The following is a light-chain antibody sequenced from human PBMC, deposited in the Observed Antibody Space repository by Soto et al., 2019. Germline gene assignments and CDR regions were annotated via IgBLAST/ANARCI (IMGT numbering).Light chain of an antibody. CDR3: QQSYRFPKT. J-gene: IGKJ1*01. V-gene: IGKV1-39*01. CDR2: AAS. CDR1: QTVTSY. Sequence: DVQMTQSPSSLSAYVGDSLTLTCRASQTVTSYLNWYQQKPGKAPKLLIYAASTLQSGVPSRFSGCGSGTEFTLTIISLQPEDFATYYCQQSYRFPKTFGRGTKVEVK.